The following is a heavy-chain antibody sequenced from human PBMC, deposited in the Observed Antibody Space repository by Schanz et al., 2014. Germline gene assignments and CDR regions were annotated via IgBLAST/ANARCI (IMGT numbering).Heavy chain of an antibody. D-gene: IGHD1-26*01. CDR1: GGSISTYY. J-gene: IGHJ6*02. CDR2: IFFSGST. V-gene: IGHV4-59*08. Sequence: QVQLQESGPGLVKPSGTLSLTCTVSGGSISTYYWSWIRQSPGKGLEWIGYIFFSGSTTYNPSFTMRVTISVEMPKTQSALNLSSVTAADTAVYYCARLGVGDKAYYYYGTDVWGQGTTVLVSS. CDR3: ARLGVGDKAYYYYGTDV.